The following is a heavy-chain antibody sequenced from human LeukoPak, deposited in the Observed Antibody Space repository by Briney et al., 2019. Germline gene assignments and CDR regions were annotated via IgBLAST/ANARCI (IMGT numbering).Heavy chain of an antibody. D-gene: IGHD3-22*01. CDR1: GVSISSDGYY. CDR3: ARFDSNRNYIANYFDH. V-gene: IGHV4-31*03. CDR2: IYYSGST. Sequence: QTLSLTCTVSGVSISSDGYYWGWIRQHPGKGLEWIGNIYYSGSTNYNLSLKSRFTISVDTSKNQFSLKLSSVTAADTAVYYCARFDSNRNYIANYFDHWGQGTLVTVSS. J-gene: IGHJ4*02.